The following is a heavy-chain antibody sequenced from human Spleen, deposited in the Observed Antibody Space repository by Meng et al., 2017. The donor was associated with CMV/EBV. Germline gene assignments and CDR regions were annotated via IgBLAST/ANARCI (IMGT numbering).Heavy chain of an antibody. Sequence: GESLKISCAASGFTFGSYWMSWVRQAPGKGLEWVANIKQDESERSYVDSVKGRFTVSRDNAKNSLYLHMYNLRVGDTAVYYCARSAGGSTFIDYWGQGTLVTVSS. CDR1: GFTFGSYW. V-gene: IGHV3-7*03. CDR2: IKQDESER. D-gene: IGHD3-10*01. CDR3: ARSAGGSTFIDY. J-gene: IGHJ4*02.